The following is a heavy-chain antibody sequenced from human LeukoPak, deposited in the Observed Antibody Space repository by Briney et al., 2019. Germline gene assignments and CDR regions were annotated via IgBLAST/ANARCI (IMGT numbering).Heavy chain of an antibody. CDR1: GVSIIDYY. CDR2: ISYNGGA. CDR3: ARHRHSSALASLDF. J-gene: IGHJ4*02. V-gene: IGHV4-59*08. Sequence: SETLSLTCTVSGVSIIDYYWSWIRQPPGKGLEWIACISYNGGAYSNPSLKSRVTISIDTSKNQFSLKLSSVTAADTAIFYCARHRHSSALASLDFWGPGTLVTVSS. D-gene: IGHD5-18*01.